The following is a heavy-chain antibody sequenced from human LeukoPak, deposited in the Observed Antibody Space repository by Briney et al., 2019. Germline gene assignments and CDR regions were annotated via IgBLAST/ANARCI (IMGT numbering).Heavy chain of an antibody. J-gene: IGHJ4*02. CDR3: AKGSYGSGSYFLFDY. D-gene: IGHD3-10*01. Sequence: PGGSLRLSCAASGFTFSSYAMSWVRQAPGKGLEWVSAISGSGGSTYYADSVKGRFTISRDNSKNTLYLQMNSLRAEDTAVYYCAKGSYGSGSYFLFDYWGQGTLVTVSS. CDR2: ISGSGGST. V-gene: IGHV3-23*01. CDR1: GFTFSSYA.